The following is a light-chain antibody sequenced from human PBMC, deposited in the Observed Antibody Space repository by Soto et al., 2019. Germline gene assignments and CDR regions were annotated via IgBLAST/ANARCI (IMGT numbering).Light chain of an antibody. CDR2: GAS. CDR1: QDIRNY. Sequence: DIQMTQSPSSLSASVGARDSIICQASQDIRNYLNWYQQKPGRAPKLLIYGASNLETGVPSRFRGSGSGTDFTFTISSLQPEDIATYYCQQYDNLPPFTFGPGTKVDIK. V-gene: IGKV1-33*01. CDR3: QQYDNLPPFT. J-gene: IGKJ3*01.